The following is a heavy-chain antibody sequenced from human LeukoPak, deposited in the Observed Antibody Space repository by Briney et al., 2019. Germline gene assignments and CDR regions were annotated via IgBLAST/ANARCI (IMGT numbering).Heavy chain of an antibody. Sequence: PSETLSLTCAVSGYSISSGYYWGWIRQPPGKGLEWIGSIYHSGSTYYNPSLKSQVTISVDTSKNQFSLKLSSVTAADTAVYYCARLKIGPARDFDYWGQGTLVTVSS. D-gene: IGHD3-22*01. CDR1: GYSISSGYY. CDR2: IYHSGST. J-gene: IGHJ4*02. CDR3: ARLKIGPARDFDY. V-gene: IGHV4-38-2*01.